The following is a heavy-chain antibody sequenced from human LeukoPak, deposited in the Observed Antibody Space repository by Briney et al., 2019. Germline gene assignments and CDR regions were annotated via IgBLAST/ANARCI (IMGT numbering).Heavy chain of an antibody. V-gene: IGHV3-53*01. Sequence: GGSLRLSCAASGFTFSSHVMSWVRQAPGKGLEWVSVMYNNGNTHYADSVKGRFTISRDNAKNTLYLQMNSLRPEDTAVYYCARVGGDRVAYWGQGTLVTVSS. CDR1: GFTFSSHV. CDR3: ARVGGDRVAY. D-gene: IGHD4-17*01. J-gene: IGHJ4*02. CDR2: MYNNGNT.